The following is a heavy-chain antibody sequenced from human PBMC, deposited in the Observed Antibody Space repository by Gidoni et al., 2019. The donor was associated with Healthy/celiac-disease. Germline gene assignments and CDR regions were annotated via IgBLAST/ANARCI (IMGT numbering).Heavy chain of an antibody. CDR3: ARADYDFWSGYYYYYGMDV. J-gene: IGHJ6*02. Sequence: SCAASGFTFSSSSMNWVRQAPGKGLEWVSSLRSSSSYIDYADSVKGRFTIYRDNAKNSLYLQMNSLRAEDTAVYYCARADYDFWSGYYYYYGMDVWGQGTTVTVSS. D-gene: IGHD3-3*01. CDR2: LRSSSSYI. CDR1: GFTFSSSS. V-gene: IGHV3-21*01.